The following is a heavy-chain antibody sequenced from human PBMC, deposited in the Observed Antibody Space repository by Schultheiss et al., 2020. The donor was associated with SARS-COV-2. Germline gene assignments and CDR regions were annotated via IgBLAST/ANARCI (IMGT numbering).Heavy chain of an antibody. D-gene: IGHD3-9*01. CDR3: ARDYDILTGYYTHPNYGMDV. V-gene: IGHV1-2*04. CDR2: INPNSGGT. CDR1: GYTFTGYY. Sequence: ASVKVSCKASGYTFTGYYMHWVRQAPGQGLEWMGWINPNSGGTNYAQKFQGWVTMTRDTSISTAYMELSRLRSDDTAVYYCARDYDILTGYYTHPNYGMDVWGQGTTVTVSS. J-gene: IGHJ6*02.